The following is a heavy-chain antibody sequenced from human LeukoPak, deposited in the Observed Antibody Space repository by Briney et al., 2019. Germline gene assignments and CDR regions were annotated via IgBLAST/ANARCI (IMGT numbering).Heavy chain of an antibody. V-gene: IGHV3-48*04. CDR1: GFTFSIYS. CDR2: ISSSSSTI. J-gene: IGHJ4*02. CDR3: ASLRWLLQY. Sequence: GGSLRLSCAASGFTFSIYSMNWVRQAPGKGLEWVSYISSSSSTIYYADSVKGRFTISRDNAKNSLYLQMNSLRAEDTAVYYCASLRWLLQYWGQGTLVTVSS. D-gene: IGHD3-22*01.